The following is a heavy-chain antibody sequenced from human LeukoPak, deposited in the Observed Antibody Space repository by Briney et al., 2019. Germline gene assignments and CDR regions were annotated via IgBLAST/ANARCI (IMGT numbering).Heavy chain of an antibody. CDR1: GFRFSSYG. V-gene: IGHV3-30*18. J-gene: IGHJ5*02. CDR3: AKDGSITAAGGFDP. CDR2: ISYDGSNK. Sequence: GGSLRLSCAASGFRFSSYGMHWVRQAPGKGLEWVAVISYDGSNKYYADAVKGRFTISRDKSKNTLDLQMNSLRAEDTAVYYCAKDGSITAAGGFDPWGQGTLVTVSS. D-gene: IGHD6-13*01.